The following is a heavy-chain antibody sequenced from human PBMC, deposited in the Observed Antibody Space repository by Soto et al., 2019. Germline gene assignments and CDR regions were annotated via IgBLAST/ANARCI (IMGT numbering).Heavy chain of an antibody. Sequence: EASVKVSCKASGYTFTSYGISWVRQAPGQGLEWVGWISSYNVNTNYAQKVQGRVTMTTDTSTSTAYMELRSLTSDDTAVYYCAREICTGGSCYRTFDYWGQGTLVTVSS. CDR3: AREICTGGSCYRTFDY. J-gene: IGHJ4*02. V-gene: IGHV1-18*01. CDR2: ISSYNVNT. D-gene: IGHD2-15*01. CDR1: GYTFTSYG.